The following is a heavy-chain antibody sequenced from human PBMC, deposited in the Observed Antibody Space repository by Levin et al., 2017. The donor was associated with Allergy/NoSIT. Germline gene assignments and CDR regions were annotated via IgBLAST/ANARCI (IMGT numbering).Heavy chain of an antibody. CDR2: INHSGST. V-gene: IGHV4-34*01. D-gene: IGHD3-10*01. Sequence: SETLSLTCAVYGGSFSGYYWSWIRQPPGKGLEWIGEINHSGSTNYNPSLKSRVTISVDTSKNQFSLKLSSVTAADTAVYYCARGRDYYGSGSYYLLLPYYFDYWGQGTLVTVSS. CDR1: GGSFSGYY. J-gene: IGHJ4*02. CDR3: ARGRDYYGSGSYYLLLPYYFDY.